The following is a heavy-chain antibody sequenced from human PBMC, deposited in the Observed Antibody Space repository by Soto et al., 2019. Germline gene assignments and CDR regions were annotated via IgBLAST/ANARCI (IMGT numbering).Heavy chain of an antibody. CDR1: GFSVSSNY. J-gene: IGHJ5*02. V-gene: IGHV3-53*01. CDR3: ARHRHPRGTVGATSPLDP. D-gene: IGHD1-26*01. Sequence: GGSLRLSCAISGFSVSSNYLSWFRQAPGKGLEWVSVHYSGGSTYYADSVQGRFTISRDKSNNTLYLQMRRVRAEDTAVYFCARHRHPRGTVGATSPLDPWGQGTQVTVSS. CDR2: HYSGGST.